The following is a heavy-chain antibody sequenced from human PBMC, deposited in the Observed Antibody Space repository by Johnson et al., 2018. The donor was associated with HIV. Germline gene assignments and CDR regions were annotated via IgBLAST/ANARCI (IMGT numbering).Heavy chain of an antibody. CDR2: ISFAGVKK. V-gene: IGHV3-30*04. Sequence: QVQLLESGGGVVQPGRSLRLSCAASGFTFSSYAMHWVLQAPGKGLEWVTVISFAGVKKYYADSVKGRFTISRDNAMNSVYLQMNSLRAEDTGVYYCSSDDVFNIWGQGTMVTVSS. CDR3: SSDDVFNI. J-gene: IGHJ3*02. CDR1: GFTFSSYA.